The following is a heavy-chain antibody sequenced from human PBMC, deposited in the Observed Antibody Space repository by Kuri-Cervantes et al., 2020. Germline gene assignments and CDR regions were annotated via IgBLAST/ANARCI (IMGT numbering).Heavy chain of an antibody. CDR3: ARLADLTGLDY. CDR1: GYSFSKYW. CDR2: IYPGDSNT. D-gene: IGHD3-9*01. V-gene: IGHV5-51*01. Sequence: GESLKISCKGSGYSFSKYWIAWVRQMPGKGLEFMGIIYPGDSNTKYSPSFRGRVTISVDKSITTAYLQWSSLKASDTAMYYCARLADLTGLDYWGQGTLVTVSS. J-gene: IGHJ4*02.